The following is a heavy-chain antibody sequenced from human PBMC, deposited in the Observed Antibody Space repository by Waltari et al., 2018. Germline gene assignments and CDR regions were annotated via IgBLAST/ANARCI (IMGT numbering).Heavy chain of an antibody. CDR2: RREYGSNK. J-gene: IGHJ4*02. CDR3: AKDPPSADDYGDYGYFDY. V-gene: IGHV3-30*02. D-gene: IGHD4-17*01. CDR1: GFTFSSYG. Sequence: QVQLVESGGGVVQPGGSLRLSCAASGFTFSSYGMHWVRQAPGKGLEWVAFRREYGSNKYYADSVKGRFTISRDNSKNTLYLQMNSLRAEDTAVYYCAKDPPSADDYGDYGYFDYWGQGTLVTVAS.